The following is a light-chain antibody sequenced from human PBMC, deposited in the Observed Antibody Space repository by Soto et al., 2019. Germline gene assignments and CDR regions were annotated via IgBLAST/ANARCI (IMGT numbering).Light chain of an antibody. Sequence: EIVLTQSPGTLSLSPGKRVTLSCRASQSISSTYLAWYQQKPGQAPRLLIYGASIRATGIPDRFSGSGSGPDFTLTISRLEPEDFAVYYCQQYDSPPRTFGQGTKVE. J-gene: IGKJ1*01. CDR3: QQYDSPPRT. CDR2: GAS. CDR1: QSISSTY. V-gene: IGKV3-20*01.